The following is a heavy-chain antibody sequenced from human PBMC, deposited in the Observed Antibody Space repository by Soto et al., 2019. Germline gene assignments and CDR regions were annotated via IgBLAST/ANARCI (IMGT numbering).Heavy chain of an antibody. CDR3: AKLAEQPDYYYYYMDV. V-gene: IGHV3-21*01. D-gene: IGHD6-13*01. CDR2: ISSSSSYI. Sequence: EVQLVESGGGLVKPGGSLRLSCAASGFTFSSYSMNWVRQAPGKGLEWVSSISSSSSYIYYADSVKGRFTISRDNAKNSLYLQMNSLRAEDTAVYYCAKLAEQPDYYYYYMDVWGKGTTVTVSS. J-gene: IGHJ6*03. CDR1: GFTFSSYS.